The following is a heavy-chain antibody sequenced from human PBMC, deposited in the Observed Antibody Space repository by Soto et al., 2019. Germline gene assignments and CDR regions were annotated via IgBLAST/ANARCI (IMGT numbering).Heavy chain of an antibody. CDR2: IWYDGSNK. V-gene: IGHV3-33*01. CDR1: GFTFSSYG. Sequence: PGGSLRLSCAASGFTFSSYGMHWVRQAPGKGLEWVAVIWYDGSNKYYADSVKGRFTISRDNSKNTLYLQMNSLRAEDTAVYYCARDKHYYGSGYYYGMDVWGQGTTVTVSS. CDR3: ARDKHYYGSGYYYGMDV. D-gene: IGHD3-10*01. J-gene: IGHJ6*02.